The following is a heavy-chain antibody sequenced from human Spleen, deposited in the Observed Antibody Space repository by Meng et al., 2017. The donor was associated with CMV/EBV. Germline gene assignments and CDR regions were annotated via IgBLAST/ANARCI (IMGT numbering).Heavy chain of an antibody. J-gene: IGHJ4*02. CDR3: ARDHNWGPDY. CDR1: GYTFTSYG. V-gene: IGHV1-18*01. CDR2: IMPASGNT. Sequence: ASVKVSCKASGYTFTSYGISWVRQAPGQGLEWMGWIMPASGNTHYAQAFQGRVTLTTDTSISTAYMQLSGLTSDDTAIYYCARDHNWGPDYWGQGTLVTVSS. D-gene: IGHD1-1*01.